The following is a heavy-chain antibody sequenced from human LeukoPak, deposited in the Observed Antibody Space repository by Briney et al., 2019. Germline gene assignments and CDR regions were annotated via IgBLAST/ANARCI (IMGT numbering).Heavy chain of an antibody. D-gene: IGHD1-26*01. CDR2: IYGSGVST. CDR3: AKDLGLSVGSTPFDY. Sequence: GGSLRLSCAASGFTFSNAWMSWVRQAPGKGLEWVSSIYGSGVSTFYADSVQGRFTISRDNFQNTLSLQMNSLRADDTAVYYCAKDLGLSVGSTPFDYWGQGTLVTVSS. V-gene: IGHV3-23*01. CDR1: GFTFSNAW. J-gene: IGHJ4*02.